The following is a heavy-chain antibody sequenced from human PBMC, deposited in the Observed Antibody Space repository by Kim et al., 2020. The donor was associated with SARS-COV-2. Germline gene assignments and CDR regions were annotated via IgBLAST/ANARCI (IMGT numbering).Heavy chain of an antibody. CDR1: GYTFTNYH. CDR2: INVDKGNT. J-gene: IGHJ4*02. Sequence: ASVKVSCKASGYTFTNYHIHWVRQAPGQGLEWMGWINVDKGNTKYSERFQGRVNITRDTSASMAYMELSSLRSEDTALYYCARFYGSGSLIDYWGQGTLVTVSS. V-gene: IGHV1-3*01. CDR3: ARFYGSGSLIDY. D-gene: IGHD3-10*01.